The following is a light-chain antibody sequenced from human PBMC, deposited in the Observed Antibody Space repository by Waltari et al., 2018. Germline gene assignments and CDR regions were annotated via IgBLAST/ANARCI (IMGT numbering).Light chain of an antibody. CDR2: GAS. Sequence: EIVLTQSPGTLSLSPGERVTLSCRASQSVGRTLVWYQQKPGQPPRLRMYGASIRATGIPDRFSGSGSGTDFSLTISRLEPEDFAVYYCQHYVRLPVTFGQGTKVEIK. CDR3: QHYVRLPVT. V-gene: IGKV3-20*01. J-gene: IGKJ1*01. CDR1: QSVGRT.